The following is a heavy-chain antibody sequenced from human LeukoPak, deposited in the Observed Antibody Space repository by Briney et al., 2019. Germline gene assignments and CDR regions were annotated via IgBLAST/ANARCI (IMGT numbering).Heavy chain of an antibody. CDR2: IIPIFGTA. CDR1: GGTFSSYA. V-gene: IGHV1-69*13. Sequence: ASVKVSCKAAGGTFSSYAISWVRQAPGQGLEWMGGIIPIFGTANYAQKFQGRVTITADESTSTAYMELSSLRSEDTAVYYCARLDSSDYYGSGSYPSYWGQGTLVTVSS. CDR3: ARLDSSDYYGSGSYPSY. D-gene: IGHD3-10*01. J-gene: IGHJ4*02.